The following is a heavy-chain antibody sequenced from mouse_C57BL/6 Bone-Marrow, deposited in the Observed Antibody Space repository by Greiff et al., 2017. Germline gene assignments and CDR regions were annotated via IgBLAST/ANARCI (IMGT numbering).Heavy chain of an antibody. CDR1: GYTFTSYW. V-gene: IGHV1-64*01. J-gene: IGHJ1*03. CDR2: IHPNSGST. CDR3: ARCAYYNWFFDV. Sequence: VQLQQPGAELVKPGASVKLSCKASGYTFTSYWMHWVKQRPGQGLEWIGMIHPNSGSTNYNEKFKSKATLTVDKSSSTAYMQHSSLTSADSAVYYCARCAYYNWFFDVWGTGTTVTVSS. D-gene: IGHD2-12*01.